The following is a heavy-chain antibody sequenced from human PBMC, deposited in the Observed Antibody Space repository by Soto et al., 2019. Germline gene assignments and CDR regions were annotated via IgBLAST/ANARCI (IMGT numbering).Heavy chain of an antibody. CDR3: ARARQSYLQADF. CDR1: GGSVNSGSYY. J-gene: IGHJ4*02. V-gene: IGHV4-61*01. D-gene: IGHD1-26*01. CDR2: VYNDGFT. Sequence: QVQLQESGPGVVKASETLSLTCSVSGGSVNSGSYYWTWIRQPPGRCLEWIGYVYNDGFTNCNPSHKRRVTLSLDTSKNQLSLKLSAVSAADTAVYFCARARQSYLQADFCGQGTLASV.